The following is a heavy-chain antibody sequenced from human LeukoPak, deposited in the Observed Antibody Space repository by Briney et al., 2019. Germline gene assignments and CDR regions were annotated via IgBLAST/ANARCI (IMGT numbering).Heavy chain of an antibody. Sequence: GGSLRLSCVASGFPFSSYWMTWVRQAPGKGLEWVANIKQDGSKKSYVDSVKGRFAISRDNAKNSLCLQMNSLRAEDTAIYYCTRVGYIDEGIDYWGQGTLVTVSS. D-gene: IGHD5-24*01. CDR1: GFPFSSYW. V-gene: IGHV3-7*04. CDR2: IKQDGSKK. CDR3: TRVGYIDEGIDY. J-gene: IGHJ4*02.